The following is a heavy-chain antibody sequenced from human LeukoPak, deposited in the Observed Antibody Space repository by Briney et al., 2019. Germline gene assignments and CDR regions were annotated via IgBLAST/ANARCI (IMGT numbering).Heavy chain of an antibody. CDR2: ISSSSSTM. V-gene: IGHV3-48*01. Sequence: GGSLRLSCAASGFTFSSYHFHWVRQAPGKGLEWVSYISSSSSTMYYADSVKGRFTISRDNAKNSLYLQMNSLRAEDTAVHYCARGAYYYEDWGQGTLVTVSS. CDR3: ARGAYYYED. D-gene: IGHD3-22*01. CDR1: GFTFSSYH. J-gene: IGHJ4*02.